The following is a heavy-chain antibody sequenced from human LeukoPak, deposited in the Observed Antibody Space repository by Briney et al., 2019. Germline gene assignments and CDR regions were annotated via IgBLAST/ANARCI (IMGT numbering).Heavy chain of an antibody. CDR3: ARVFRSITARLDFDY. Sequence: AASVKVSCKASGYSFTDYYIHWVRQAPGQGLEWMGWINPNSGGTNSAQKFQGRVTMTRDTSISTAYMELSRLRSDDTAVYYCARVFRSITARLDFDYWGQGTLVTVSS. V-gene: IGHV1-2*02. CDR1: GYSFTDYY. J-gene: IGHJ4*02. CDR2: INPNSGGT. D-gene: IGHD6-6*01.